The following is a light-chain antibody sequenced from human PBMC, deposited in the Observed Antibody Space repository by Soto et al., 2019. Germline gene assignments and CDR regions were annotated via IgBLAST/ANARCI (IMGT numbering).Light chain of an antibody. CDR1: QTIDNY. CDR2: GVS. J-gene: IGKJ1*01. V-gene: IGKV1-39*01. CDR3: QQSYSLRT. Sequence: DIPLTLAPSSLSACLGDRVTITCRESQTIDNYLHWCQQKAGIAPKRLIYGVSNLQSGVPPRFSGSASGTDFTLTISSLQHEDFATYYCQQSYSLRTFGQGTKVDIK.